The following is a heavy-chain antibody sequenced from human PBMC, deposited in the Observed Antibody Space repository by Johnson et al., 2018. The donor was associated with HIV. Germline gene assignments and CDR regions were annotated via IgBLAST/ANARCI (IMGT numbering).Heavy chain of an antibody. CDR2: LNWNGGST. Sequence: VQLVESGGGVVRPGGSLRLSCAASGFTFNDYGMSWVRQAPGKGLEWVSGLNWNGGSTGYADSVKGRFTISRDNAKNTLYLQMNSLRAEDTAVYYCARDETPSYSSYDAFDIWGQGTMVTVSS. CDR3: ARDETPSYSSYDAFDI. D-gene: IGHD6-6*01. V-gene: IGHV3-20*04. J-gene: IGHJ3*02. CDR1: GFTFNDYG.